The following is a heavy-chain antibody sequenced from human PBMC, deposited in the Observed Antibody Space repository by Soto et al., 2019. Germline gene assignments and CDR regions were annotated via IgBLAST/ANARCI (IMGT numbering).Heavy chain of an antibody. Sequence: PGESLKISCKGSGYSFTSYWIGWVRQMPXKGLEWMGIIYPGDSDTRYSPSFQGQVTISADKSISTAYLQWSSLKASDTAMYYCSRSIVDTAMVDYYAMDAWGQGTTITVS. J-gene: IGHJ6*02. CDR3: SRSIVDTAMVDYYAMDA. D-gene: IGHD5-18*01. CDR1: GYSFTSYW. V-gene: IGHV5-51*01. CDR2: IYPGDSDT.